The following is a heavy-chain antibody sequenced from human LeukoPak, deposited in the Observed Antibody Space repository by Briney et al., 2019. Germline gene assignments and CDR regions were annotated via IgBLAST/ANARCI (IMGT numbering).Heavy chain of an antibody. CDR1: GGTFSSYA. J-gene: IGHJ3*02. CDR2: IIPIFGTA. V-gene: IGHV1-69*13. CDR3: ARRDHPEVAFDI. D-gene: IGHD1-14*01. Sequence: ASVKVSCKASGGTFSSYAISWVRQAPGQGLEWMGGIIPIFGTANYAQKFQGRVTITADESTSTAYMELSSLRSEDTAVYYCARRDHPEVAFDIWGQGTMVTVSS.